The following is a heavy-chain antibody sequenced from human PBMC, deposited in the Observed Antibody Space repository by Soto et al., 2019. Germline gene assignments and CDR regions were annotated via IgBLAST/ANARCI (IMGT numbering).Heavy chain of an antibody. V-gene: IGHV1-46*03. D-gene: IGHD4-17*01. CDR2: INANGGTT. Sequence: ASVKVSCKASGYSFTTSCMHWVRQAPGQGLEWMGIINANGGTTNYAQKFQGRVTMTRDTSTSTVYMELSSLRSDDTAVYFCARGLYGDEIDPWGQGTLVTVSS. J-gene: IGHJ5*02. CDR1: GYSFTTSC. CDR3: ARGLYGDEIDP.